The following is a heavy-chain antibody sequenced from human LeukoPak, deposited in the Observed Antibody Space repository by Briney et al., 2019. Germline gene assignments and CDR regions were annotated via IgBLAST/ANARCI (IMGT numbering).Heavy chain of an antibody. D-gene: IGHD3-22*01. CDR2: IYSGGST. Sequence: QTGGSLRLSCAASGFTVSSNYMSWVRQAPGKGLEWVSVIYSGGSTYYADSVKGRFTISRDNSKNTLYLQMNSLRAEDTAVYYCARSLIVVVPTRAFDIWGQGTMVTVSS. J-gene: IGHJ3*02. CDR1: GFTVSSNY. V-gene: IGHV3-66*01. CDR3: ARSLIVVVPTRAFDI.